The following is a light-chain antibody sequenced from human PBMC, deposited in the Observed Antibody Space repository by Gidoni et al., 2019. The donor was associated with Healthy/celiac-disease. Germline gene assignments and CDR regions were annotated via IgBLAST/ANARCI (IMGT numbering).Light chain of an antibody. CDR3: SSYAGGNNLV. J-gene: IGLJ2*01. Sequence: QSALTQPPSASGSPGQSVTISCTGTSSDVGGYNYVSWYQQHPGKAPKLMIYEVSKRPSGVPDRFFGSKSGNTASLTVSGLQAEDEADYYCSSYAGGNNLVFGGGTKLTVL. CDR2: EVS. V-gene: IGLV2-8*01. CDR1: SSDVGGYNY.